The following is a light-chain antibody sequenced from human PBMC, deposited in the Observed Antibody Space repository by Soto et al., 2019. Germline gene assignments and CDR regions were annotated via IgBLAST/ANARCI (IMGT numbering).Light chain of an antibody. Sequence: DIQMTQSPTSLSASVGDRVTITCRASQGIRNFVAWYQQKPGKAPKLLIYAASNLQSGVPSRFSGSGSGTDFTLTINSLQPEDVATYSCQKYSSVPFFGPGTKVEIK. CDR1: QGIRNF. V-gene: IGKV1-27*01. CDR2: AAS. CDR3: QKYSSVPF. J-gene: IGKJ3*01.